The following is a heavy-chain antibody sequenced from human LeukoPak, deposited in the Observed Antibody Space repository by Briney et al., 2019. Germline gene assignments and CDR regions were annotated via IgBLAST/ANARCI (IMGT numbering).Heavy chain of an antibody. J-gene: IGHJ4*02. CDR2: MNPNSGNT. D-gene: IGHD3-22*01. Sequence: RSSVKVSCKASGYTFTSYDINWVRQATGQGLEWMGWMNPNSGNTGYAQKFQGRVTMTRNTSISTAYMELSSLRSEDTAVYYCARGGDSSGYYLDYWGQGTLVTVSS. CDR3: ARGGDSSGYYLDY. V-gene: IGHV1-8*01. CDR1: GYTFTSYD.